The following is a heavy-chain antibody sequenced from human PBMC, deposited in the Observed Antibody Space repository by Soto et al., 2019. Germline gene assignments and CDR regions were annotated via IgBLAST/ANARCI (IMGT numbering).Heavy chain of an antibody. Sequence: SETLSLTCTVSGGSISSSSYYWGWIRQPPGKGLEWIGSIYYSGSTYYNPSLKSRVTISVDTSKNQFSLKLSSVTAADTAVYYCLLGYCSSTSCYSPETDAFDIWGQGTMVTVSS. J-gene: IGHJ3*02. CDR2: IYYSGST. D-gene: IGHD2-2*01. CDR1: GGSISSSSYY. V-gene: IGHV4-39*01. CDR3: LLGYCSSTSCYSPETDAFDI.